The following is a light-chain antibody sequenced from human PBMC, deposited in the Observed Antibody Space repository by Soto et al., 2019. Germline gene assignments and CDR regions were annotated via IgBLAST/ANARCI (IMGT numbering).Light chain of an antibody. CDR2: GAS. J-gene: IGKJ3*01. Sequence: DIQLTQSPSLLPASLGDRVNITCRASQGIRNYLAWYQQKAGKAPTLLIYGASTLQSGVPPRFSGSGSGTEFALTISSLQPDDFATYYCQQLSSNPLTFGPGTKVEI. CDR1: QGIRNY. V-gene: IGKV1-9*01. CDR3: QQLSSNPLT.